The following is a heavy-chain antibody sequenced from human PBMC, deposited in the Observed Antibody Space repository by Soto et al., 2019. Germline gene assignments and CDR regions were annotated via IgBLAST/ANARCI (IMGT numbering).Heavy chain of an antibody. CDR3: ARLSLIVATIGY. Sequence: SETLSLTCTVSGGSISSGGYYWSWIRQHPGKGLEWIGYIFYSGSTYYNPSLKSRVTISVDTSKNQFSLKLSSVTAADTAVYYCARLSLIVATIGYWGQGTLVTVSS. D-gene: IGHD5-12*01. V-gene: IGHV4-39*01. J-gene: IGHJ4*02. CDR1: GGSISSGGYY. CDR2: IFYSGST.